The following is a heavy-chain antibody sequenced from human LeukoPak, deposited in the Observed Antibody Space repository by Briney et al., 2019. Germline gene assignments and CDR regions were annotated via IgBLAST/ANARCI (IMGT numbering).Heavy chain of an antibody. Sequence: PSETLSLTCAVYGGSFSGYYWSWIRQPPGKGLEWIGEINHSGSTNYNPSLKSRVTISVDTSKNQFSLKLSSVTAADTAVYYCARRRGSVTIFGVVDACYFDYWGQGTLVTVSS. V-gene: IGHV4-34*01. D-gene: IGHD3-3*01. J-gene: IGHJ4*02. CDR1: GGSFSGYY. CDR3: ARRRGSVTIFGVVDACYFDY. CDR2: INHSGST.